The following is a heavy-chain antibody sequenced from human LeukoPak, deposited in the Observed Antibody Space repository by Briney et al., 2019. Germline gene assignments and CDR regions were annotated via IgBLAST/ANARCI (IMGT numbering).Heavy chain of an antibody. D-gene: IGHD3-10*01. CDR3: AAPRNPSSLWRGAFDI. V-gene: IGHV3-30*02. Sequence: GGSLRLSCAASGFTFSSYGMHWVRQAPGKGLEWVAFIRYDGSNKYYADSVKGRFTISRDNSKNTLYLQMNSLRAEDTAVYYCAAPRNPSSLWRGAFDIWGQGTMVTVSS. J-gene: IGHJ3*02. CDR2: IRYDGSNK. CDR1: GFTFSSYG.